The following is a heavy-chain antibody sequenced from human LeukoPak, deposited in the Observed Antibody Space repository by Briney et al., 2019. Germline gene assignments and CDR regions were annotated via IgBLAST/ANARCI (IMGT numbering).Heavy chain of an antibody. CDR1: GFTFSSYS. J-gene: IGHJ5*02. D-gene: IGHD4-17*01. Sequence: GGSLRLSCAASGFTFSSYSMNWVRQAPGKGLEWVSYISSSSSTIYYADSVKGRFTISRDNAKNSLYLQMNSLRAEDTAVYYCARVPPTVTTFWFDPWGQGTLATVSS. CDR3: ARVPPTVTTFWFDP. CDR2: ISSSSSTI. V-gene: IGHV3-48*04.